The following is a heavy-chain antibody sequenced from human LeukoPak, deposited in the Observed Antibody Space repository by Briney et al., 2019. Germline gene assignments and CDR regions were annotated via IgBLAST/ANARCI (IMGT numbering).Heavy chain of an antibody. CDR3: ARDRVVVVITTFGDAFDI. D-gene: IGHD3-22*01. CDR1: GYTFTSYG. Sequence: ASVKVSCKASGYTFTSYGISWVRQAPGQGLEWMGWISAYNGNTNYAQKLQGRVTMTTDTSTSTAYMELRSLRSDDTAVYYCARDRVVVVITTFGDAFDIWGQGTMVTVSS. J-gene: IGHJ3*02. CDR2: ISAYNGNT. V-gene: IGHV1-18*01.